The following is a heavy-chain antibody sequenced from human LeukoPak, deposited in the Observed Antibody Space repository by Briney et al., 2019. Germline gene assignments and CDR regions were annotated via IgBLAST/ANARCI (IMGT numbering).Heavy chain of an antibody. Sequence: GGSLRPSCAASGFTFSSYSMNWVRQAPGKGLEWVSSISSSTYIYYADSVKGRFTISRDNAKNSLYLHMNSLRAEDTAVYYCASLLYDDGQIDSWGQGTLVTVSS. CDR1: GFTFSSYS. V-gene: IGHV3-21*01. J-gene: IGHJ4*02. D-gene: IGHD5/OR15-5a*01. CDR2: ISSSTYI. CDR3: ASLLYDDGQIDS.